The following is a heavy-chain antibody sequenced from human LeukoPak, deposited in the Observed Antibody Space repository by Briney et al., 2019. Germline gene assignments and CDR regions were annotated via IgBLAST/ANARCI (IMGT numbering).Heavy chain of an antibody. CDR3: ASIRYFDWLFENDAFDI. D-gene: IGHD3-9*01. J-gene: IGHJ3*02. Sequence: ASVKVSCKVSGYTLTELSMHWVRQAPGKGLEWMRGFDPEDGETIYAQKFQGRVTMTEDTSTDTAYMELSSLRSEDTAVYYCASIRYFDWLFENDAFDIWGQGTMVTVSS. CDR1: GYTLTELS. V-gene: IGHV1-24*01. CDR2: FDPEDGET.